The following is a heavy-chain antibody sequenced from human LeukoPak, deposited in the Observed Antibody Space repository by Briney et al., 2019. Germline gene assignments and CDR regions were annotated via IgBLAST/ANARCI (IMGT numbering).Heavy chain of an antibody. V-gene: IGHV4-30-4*01. CDR2: IYYSGST. D-gene: IGHD3-22*01. Sequence: PSQTLSLTCTVSGGSISSSDYFWSWIRQPPGKGLEWIGYIYYSGSTYYNPSLKSRVTISVDTSKNQFSLKLSSVTAADTAVYYCARVAAGSGYSFDYWGQGTLVTVSS. CDR3: ARVAAGSGYSFDY. CDR1: GGSISSSDYF. J-gene: IGHJ4*02.